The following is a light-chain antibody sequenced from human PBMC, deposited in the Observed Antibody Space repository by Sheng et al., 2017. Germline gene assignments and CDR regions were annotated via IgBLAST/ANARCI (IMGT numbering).Light chain of an antibody. CDR3: QQYNNWPYT. V-gene: IGKV3-15*01. Sequence: EIVMTQSPATLSVSPGERATLSCRTSHVSRNLAWYQQKPGQAPRLLIYDASTRATGIPDRFSGSASGTEFTLTISSLQSEDFAVYYCQQYNNWPYTFGQGTKLEIK. J-gene: IGKJ2*01. CDR1: HVSRN. CDR2: DAS.